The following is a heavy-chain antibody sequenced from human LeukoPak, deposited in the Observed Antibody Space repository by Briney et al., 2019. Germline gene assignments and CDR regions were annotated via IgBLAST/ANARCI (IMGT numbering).Heavy chain of an antibody. CDR2: INHSGST. D-gene: IGHD6-19*01. V-gene: IGHV4-34*01. Sequence: SETLSLTCAVYGGSFSGYYGSWIRQPPGKGLEWIGEINHSGSTNYNPSLKSRVTISVDTSKNQFSLKLSSVTAADTAVYYCARDPLIAVAGTMNYYGMDVWGKGTTVTVSS. CDR1: GGSFSGYY. J-gene: IGHJ6*04. CDR3: ARDPLIAVAGTMNYYGMDV.